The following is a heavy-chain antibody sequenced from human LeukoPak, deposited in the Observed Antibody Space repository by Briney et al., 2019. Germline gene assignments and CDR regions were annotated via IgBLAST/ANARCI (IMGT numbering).Heavy chain of an antibody. J-gene: IGHJ4*02. Sequence: GGSLRLSCAASGFTFSDYYMSWVRQAPGKGLEWVSAISGSGGSTYYADSVKGRFTISRDNSKNTLYLQMNSLRAEDTAVYYCAKVIPVAGYYFDYWGQGTLVTVSS. CDR1: GFTFSDYY. V-gene: IGHV3-23*01. CDR3: AKVIPVAGYYFDY. CDR2: ISGSGGST. D-gene: IGHD6-19*01.